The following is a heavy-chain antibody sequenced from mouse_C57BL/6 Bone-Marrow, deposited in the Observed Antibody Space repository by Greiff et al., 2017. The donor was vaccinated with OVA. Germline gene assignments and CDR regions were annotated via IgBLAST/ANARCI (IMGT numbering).Heavy chain of an antibody. CDR1: GFSFTDYY. CDR2: IRNKANGYTT. J-gene: IGHJ4*01. CDR3: VKAVEDYDSDYYAMDY. Sequence: EVKLVESGGGLVQPGASLRLSCAASGFSFTDYYMSWVRQPPGKAPEWLALIRNKANGYTTEYTASVKGRFTISRDNSQNILYLQMNTLRAEDSATYYGVKAVEDYDSDYYAMDYWGQGTSVTVSS. D-gene: IGHD2-4*01. V-gene: IGHV7-4*01.